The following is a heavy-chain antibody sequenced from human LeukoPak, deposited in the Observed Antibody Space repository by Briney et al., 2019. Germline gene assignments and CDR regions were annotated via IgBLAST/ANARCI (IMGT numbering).Heavy chain of an antibody. V-gene: IGHV5-51*01. D-gene: IGHD1-1*01. CDR1: GYSFSSYW. J-gene: IGHJ4*02. CDR3: ARPTAPADY. Sequence: GESLKISCKGSGYSFSSYWIGLVRQMPGEGLEWMGIIYPGDSHIRYSPSFQGQVTISADKSISTAYLQWSSLKASDTAMYYCARPTAPADYWGQGTLVTVSS. CDR2: IYPGDSHI.